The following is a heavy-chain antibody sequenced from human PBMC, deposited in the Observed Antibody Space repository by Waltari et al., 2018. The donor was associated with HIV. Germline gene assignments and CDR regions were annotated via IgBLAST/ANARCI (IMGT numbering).Heavy chain of an antibody. D-gene: IGHD3-10*01. CDR3: ARQFGDS. J-gene: IGHJ4*02. CDR1: GYIFTNYW. CDR2: IYPGDSDV. Sequence: EVQLVQSGAEVKKPGESLKISCEASGYIFTNYWIGWVRQIPGKGLEWMGIIYPGDSDVRNSLSFQGQVTISADKSISTVYLQWSTLKTSYTAVYYCARQFGDSWGQGTLVTVSS. V-gene: IGHV5-51*01.